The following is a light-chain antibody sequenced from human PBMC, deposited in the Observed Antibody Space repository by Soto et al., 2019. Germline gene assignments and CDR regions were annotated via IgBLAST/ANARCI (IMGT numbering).Light chain of an antibody. CDR3: GSWDSSLSAYV. CDR2: DDN. V-gene: IGLV1-51*01. J-gene: IGLJ1*01. Sequence: QSALTQPPSVSAAPGQKVTISCSGSSSNIGGNSVSWYQHLPGPAPKLLIYDDNKRPSGIPDRFSGSKSGTSATLGITGFHTGDEADYYCGSWDSSLSAYVFGPGTKVTVL. CDR1: SSNIGGNS.